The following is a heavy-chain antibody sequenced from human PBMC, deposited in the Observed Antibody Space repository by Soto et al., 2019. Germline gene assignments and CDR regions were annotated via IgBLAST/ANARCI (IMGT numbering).Heavy chain of an antibody. CDR3: ARGVGSGTYYNQYNWFDP. Sequence: SVKVSCKASGGTFSSYAISWVRQAPGQGLEWMGGIIPIFDTANYAQKFQGRVTITADESTSTAYMELRSLRSDDTAVYYCARGVGSGTYYNQYNWFDPWGQGTLVTVSS. CDR1: GGTFSSYA. V-gene: IGHV1-69*13. CDR2: IIPIFDTA. D-gene: IGHD3-10*01. J-gene: IGHJ5*02.